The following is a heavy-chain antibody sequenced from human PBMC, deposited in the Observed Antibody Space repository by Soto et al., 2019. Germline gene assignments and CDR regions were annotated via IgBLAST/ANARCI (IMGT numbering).Heavy chain of an antibody. CDR1: GYTFTGYY. CDR3: ARDLRGDYVWGH. CDR2: INAGNGNT. Sequence: QVQLVQSGAEVKKPGASVKVSCKASGYTFTGYYMHWVRQAPGQGLEWMGWINAGNGNTKYSQKFQGRVTITRDTSASTAYMELSSLRSEDTAVYYCARDLRGDYVWGHWGQGTLVTVSS. J-gene: IGHJ4*02. D-gene: IGHD3-16*01. V-gene: IGHV1-3*01.